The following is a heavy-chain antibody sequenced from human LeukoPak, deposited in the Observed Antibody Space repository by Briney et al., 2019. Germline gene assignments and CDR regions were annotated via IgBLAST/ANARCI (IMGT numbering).Heavy chain of an antibody. CDR1: GFTFSSYA. J-gene: IGHJ3*01. CDR3: ARETTYYDSSAAFDF. CDR2: ISYDGSNK. V-gene: IGHV3-30*01. D-gene: IGHD3-22*01. Sequence: PGGSLRLSCAASGFTFSSYAMHWVRQAPGKGLEWVAVISYDGSNKYYADSVKGRFTISRDNSKNTLYLQMNSLRAEGTAVYYCARETTYYDSSAAFDFWGQGTMVTVSS.